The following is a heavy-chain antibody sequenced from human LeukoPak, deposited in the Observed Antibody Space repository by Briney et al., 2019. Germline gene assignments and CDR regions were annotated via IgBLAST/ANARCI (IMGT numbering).Heavy chain of an antibody. CDR3: ARGLEGTVTTGDY. D-gene: IGHD4-17*01. Sequence: SETLSLTCAVYGGSFSGYYWSWIRQPPGKGLEWIGEINHSGSTNYNPSLKSRVTISVDTSKNQFSLKLSSVTAADTAVYYCARGLEGTVTTGDYWGQGTPVTVSS. CDR1: GGSFSGYY. CDR2: INHSGST. J-gene: IGHJ4*02. V-gene: IGHV4-34*01.